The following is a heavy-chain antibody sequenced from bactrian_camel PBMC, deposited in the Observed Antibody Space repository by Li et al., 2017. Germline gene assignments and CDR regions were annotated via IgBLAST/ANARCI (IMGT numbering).Heavy chain of an antibody. V-gene: IGHV3S63*01. CDR2: INSDGWT. CDR3: AATTGGAVCGDPLSLSTYRH. D-gene: IGHD5*01. Sequence: HVQLVESGGGSVQAGGSLTLSCVASEYTREYCMGWSRQAPGKEREGVASINSDGWTAYGDSVKGRFTISSENANNTMFLQMNSLKPEDTAIYYCAATTGGAVCGDPLSLSTYRHWGQGTQVTVS. CDR1: EYTREYC. J-gene: IGHJ4*01.